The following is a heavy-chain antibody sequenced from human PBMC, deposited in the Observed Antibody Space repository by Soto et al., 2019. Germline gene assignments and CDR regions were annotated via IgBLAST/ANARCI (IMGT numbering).Heavy chain of an antibody. CDR2: IGRRSDI. CDR3: AREETAWPLAYGLDV. Sequence: KPGGSLRLSCAVSGFTVSNNYMSWVRQAPGKGLEGVSSIGRRSDIYYADSVKGRFTISRDNAKNSVPLQMNSLRDEDTAVYYCAREETAWPLAYGLDVWGQGTTVTVSS. V-gene: IGHV3-21*01. D-gene: IGHD2-21*02. J-gene: IGHJ6*02. CDR1: GFTVSNNY.